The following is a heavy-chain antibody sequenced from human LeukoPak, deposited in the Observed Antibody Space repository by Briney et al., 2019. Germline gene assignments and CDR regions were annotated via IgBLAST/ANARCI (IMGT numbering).Heavy chain of an antibody. D-gene: IGHD1-26*01. Sequence: GASVKVSCKASGYTFTGYSMHWVRQAPGQGLEWMGWINPDSGGTKYAQKFQGRVTMTWDTSISTAHMELSRLRSDDTAVYYCARDSGSYFHDAFDTWGQGTMVTVSS. CDR2: INPDSGGT. CDR3: ARDSGSYFHDAFDT. J-gene: IGHJ3*02. CDR1: GYTFTGYS. V-gene: IGHV1-2*02.